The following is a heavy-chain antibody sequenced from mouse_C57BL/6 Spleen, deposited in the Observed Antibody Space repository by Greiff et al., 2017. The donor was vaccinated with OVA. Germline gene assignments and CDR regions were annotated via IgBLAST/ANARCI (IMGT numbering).Heavy chain of an antibody. CDR3: TTNVVATDFDY. CDR1: GYSFTDYN. D-gene: IGHD1-1*01. J-gene: IGHJ3*01. CDR2: INPNYGTT. V-gene: IGHV1-39*01. Sequence: VQLQQPGPELVKPGASVKISCKASGYSFTDYNMNWVKQSNGKSLEWIGVINPNYGTTSYNQKFKGKATLTVDPSSSTAYMQLSSLTSEESAVYCCTTNVVATDFDYWGQGTLVTVSA.